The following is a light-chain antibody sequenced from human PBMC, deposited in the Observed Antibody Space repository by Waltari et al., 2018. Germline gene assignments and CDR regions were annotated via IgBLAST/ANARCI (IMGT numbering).Light chain of an antibody. CDR2: EVT. CDR1: SSDVGAYTY. Sequence: QSALTQPRSVSGSPGQSVTISCTGTSSDVGAYTYVSWYQRHPGKAPKLLIYEVTNRPSGVPARFPGSKAGNTASLTISGLQAEDEADYYCCSYAGSFTYVFGTGTQVTVL. V-gene: IGLV2-11*01. CDR3: CSYAGSFTYV. J-gene: IGLJ1*01.